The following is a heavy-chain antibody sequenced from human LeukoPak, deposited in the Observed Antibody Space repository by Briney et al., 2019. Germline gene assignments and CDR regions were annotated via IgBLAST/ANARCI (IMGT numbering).Heavy chain of an antibody. CDR1: GYTFTDYD. Sequence: ASVKVSCKVSGYTFTDYDMHWVQQAPGKGLEWMGLVDPEDGETIYAEKFQGRVTITADTSTDTAYMELSSLRSEDTAVYYCATVGRDEKSRDFDYWGQGTLVTVSS. J-gene: IGHJ4*02. CDR3: ATVGRDEKSRDFDY. CDR2: VDPEDGET. V-gene: IGHV1-69-2*01. D-gene: IGHD1-26*01.